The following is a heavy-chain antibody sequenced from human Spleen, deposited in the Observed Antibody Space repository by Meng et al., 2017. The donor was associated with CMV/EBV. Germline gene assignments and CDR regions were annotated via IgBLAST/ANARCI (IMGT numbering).Heavy chain of an antibody. CDR1: GFTFSSYA. J-gene: IGHJ4*02. CDR2: ISGSGGST. D-gene: IGHD1-26*01. CDR3: ARDHQWELLGGFDC. Sequence: GGSLRLSCAASGFTFSSYAMSWVRQAPGKGLEWVSAISGSGGSTYYADSVKGRFTISRDNAKKSLYLQMNSLRAEDTALYFCARDHQWELLGGFDCWGLGTLVTVSS. V-gene: IGHV3-23*01.